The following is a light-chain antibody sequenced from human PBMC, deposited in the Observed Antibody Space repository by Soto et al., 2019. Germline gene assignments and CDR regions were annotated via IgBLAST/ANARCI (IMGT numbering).Light chain of an antibody. CDR3: QQYYSYPRA. CDR1: QGISSY. V-gene: IGKV1-8*01. CDR2: AAS. Sequence: IQMTQSPSSFSASTGDRVTITCRASQGISSYLAWYQQKPGKAPKLLIYAASTLQSGVPSRFSGSGSGTDFTLTISCLQSEDFATYYCQQYYSYPRAFGQGTKVDIK. J-gene: IGKJ1*01.